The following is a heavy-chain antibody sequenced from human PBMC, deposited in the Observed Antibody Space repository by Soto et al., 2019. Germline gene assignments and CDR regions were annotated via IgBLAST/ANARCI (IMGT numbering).Heavy chain of an antibody. Sequence: VASLKVSCKASGYTFSVYHMHWVRQAPGRGLEWMGWVHPNSGGTNYAQSFEGRVTMTRDTSINTAYMELSRLTSDDTAVYYCAKELQRGMDVWGQGTTVTVSS. CDR3: AKELQRGMDV. J-gene: IGHJ6*02. D-gene: IGHD4-4*01. CDR2: VHPNSGGT. CDR1: GYTFSVYH. V-gene: IGHV1-2*02.